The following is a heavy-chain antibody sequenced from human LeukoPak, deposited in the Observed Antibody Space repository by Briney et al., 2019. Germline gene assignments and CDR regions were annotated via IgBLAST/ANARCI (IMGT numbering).Heavy chain of an antibody. CDR1: GGSISSGGYS. CDR2: IYHSGST. D-gene: IGHD3-16*01. V-gene: IGHV4-30-2*01. Sequence: PSETLSLTCAVSGGSISSGGYSWSWIRQPPGKGLEWIGYIYHSGSTYYNPSLKSRVTISVDTSKNQFSLKLSSVTAADTAVYYCARDHPTRGFDYWGQGTLVTVSS. CDR3: ARDHPTRGFDY. J-gene: IGHJ4*02.